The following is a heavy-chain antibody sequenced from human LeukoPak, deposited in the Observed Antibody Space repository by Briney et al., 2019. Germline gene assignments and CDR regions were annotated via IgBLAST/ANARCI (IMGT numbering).Heavy chain of an antibody. Sequence: ASVKVSCKASGYTFTSYGISWVRQAPGQGLEWMGWISAYNGNTNYAQKLQGRVTMTTDTSTSTAYMELRSLRSDDTAVYYCARQWVGATSGEFYYWGQGTLVTVSS. J-gene: IGHJ4*02. CDR1: GYTFTSYG. CDR2: ISAYNGNT. D-gene: IGHD1-26*01. V-gene: IGHV1-18*01. CDR3: ARQWVGATSGEFYY.